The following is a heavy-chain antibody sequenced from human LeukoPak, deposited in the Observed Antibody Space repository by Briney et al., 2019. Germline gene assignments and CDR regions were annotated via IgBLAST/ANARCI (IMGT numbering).Heavy chain of an antibody. CDR2: ISYDGTKK. J-gene: IGHJ4*02. D-gene: IGHD1-26*01. CDR3: AREAGATEYFDS. Sequence: PGRSLTLSCAASGFISSSYRMVWIRQAPGKGLEGVALISYDGTKKYYGDSVKGRFTISRDNSKNTLSLQMNSLTTEDTAVYFCAREAGATEYFDSWGQGSLVTVSS. V-gene: IGHV3-30*01. CDR1: GFISSSYR.